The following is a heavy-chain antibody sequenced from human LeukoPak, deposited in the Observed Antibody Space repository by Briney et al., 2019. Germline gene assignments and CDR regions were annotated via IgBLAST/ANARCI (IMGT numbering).Heavy chain of an antibody. CDR3: ARGDSSGWYLF. CDR1: GFTFTRYG. J-gene: IGHJ4*02. CDR2: ISTDGSRT. Sequence: GGSLRLSCAASGFTFTRYGLHWVRRAPGKGLEYVSAISTDGSRTYYADSVKGRFIISRDNSKNTLYLQMGSLRAEDMAVYYCARGDSSGWYLFWGQGTLVTVSS. D-gene: IGHD6-19*01. V-gene: IGHV3-64*02.